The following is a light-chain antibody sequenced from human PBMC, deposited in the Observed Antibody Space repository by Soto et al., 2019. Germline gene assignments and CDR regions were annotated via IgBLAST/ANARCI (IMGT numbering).Light chain of an antibody. CDR3: QNFGDSPFT. V-gene: IGKV3-20*01. Sequence: PGERATLSCRASETISSHYIAWYQQKPGQAPRLLIFGASTRATGISDRFSGSWSGTDFTLTISRLEPEDFAVYYCQNFGDSPFTFGPGTKVDIK. CDR1: ETISSHY. J-gene: IGKJ3*01. CDR2: GAS.